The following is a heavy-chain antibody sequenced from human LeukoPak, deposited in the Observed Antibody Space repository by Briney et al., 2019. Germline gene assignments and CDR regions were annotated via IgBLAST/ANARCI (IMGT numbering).Heavy chain of an antibody. Sequence: PGGSLRLSCAASGFTFSSYSMNWVRQAPGKGLEWVSYISSSSSSTIYYADSVKGRFTISRDNAKNSLYLQMNSLRDEGTAVYYCARDGVVVVAATSGGYYGMDVWGQGTTVTVSS. D-gene: IGHD2-15*01. CDR1: GFTFSSYS. J-gene: IGHJ6*02. CDR3: ARDGVVVVAATSGGYYGMDV. CDR2: ISSSSSSTI. V-gene: IGHV3-48*02.